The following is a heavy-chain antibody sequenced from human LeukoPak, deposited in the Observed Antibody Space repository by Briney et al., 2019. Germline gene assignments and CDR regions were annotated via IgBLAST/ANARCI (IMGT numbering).Heavy chain of an antibody. CDR2: IHYSGST. CDR1: GGSFSGYY. CDR3: ATGAGYSYYFDY. J-gene: IGHJ4*02. D-gene: IGHD5-12*01. Sequence: SETLSLTCAVYGGSFSGYYWSWIRQHPGKGLEWIGDIHYSGSTYYNPSLKSLVSISIDTSKSQYSMKVSSVTAADTAVYYCATGAGYSYYFDYWGQGTLVTVSS. V-gene: IGHV4-34*09.